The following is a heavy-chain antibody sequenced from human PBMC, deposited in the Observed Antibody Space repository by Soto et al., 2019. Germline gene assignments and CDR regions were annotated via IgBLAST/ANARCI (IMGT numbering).Heavy chain of an antibody. CDR3: ATNNRASYHFDY. V-gene: IGHV1-69*13. Sequence: SVKVSCKAFGGTFSSYAISWVRQAPGQGLEWMGGIIPLFGTTNYAPKFQGRVAITADERARTAYMDLSSLKSEDTAVYYCATNNRASYHFDYWGQGTMVTVPQ. J-gene: IGHJ4*02. CDR2: IIPLFGTT. D-gene: IGHD3-16*02. CDR1: GGTFSSYA.